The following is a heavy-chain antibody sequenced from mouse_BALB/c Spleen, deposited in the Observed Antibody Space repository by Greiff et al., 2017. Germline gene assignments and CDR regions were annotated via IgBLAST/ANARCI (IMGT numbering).Heavy chain of an antibody. D-gene: IGHD3-2*01. Sequence: VKLQESGAELAKPGASVKMSCKASGYTFTSYWMHWVKQRPGQGLEWIGYINPSTGYTEYNQKFKDKATLTADKSSSTAYMQLSSLTSEDSAVYYCARRSDSSGYWRFAYWGQGTLVTVSA. CDR3: ARRSDSSGYWRFAY. V-gene: IGHV1-7*01. J-gene: IGHJ3*01. CDR2: INPSTGYT. CDR1: GYTFTSYW.